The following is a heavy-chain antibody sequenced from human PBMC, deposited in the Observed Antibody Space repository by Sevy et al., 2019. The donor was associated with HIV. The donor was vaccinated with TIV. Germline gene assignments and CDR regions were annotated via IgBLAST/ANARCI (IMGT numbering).Heavy chain of an antibody. Sequence: GGSLRLSCAASGFTFDDYAMHWVRQAPGKGLEWVAGISWNGGRIGYSDSVKGRFTISRDNAKNSLYLQMNSLRAEDKAVYYCAKAGWVVVGGGAFDIWGQGTMVTVSS. D-gene: IGHD1-26*01. J-gene: IGHJ3*02. CDR3: AKAGWVVVGGGAFDI. CDR2: ISWNGGRI. V-gene: IGHV3-9*01. CDR1: GFTFDDYA.